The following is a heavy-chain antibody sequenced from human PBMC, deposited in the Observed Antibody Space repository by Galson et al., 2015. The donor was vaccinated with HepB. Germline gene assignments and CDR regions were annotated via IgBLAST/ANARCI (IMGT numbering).Heavy chain of an antibody. CDR3: ARDRPSKFIAEAGSLDS. CDR1: EFSFSIYS. CDR2: ISRDSRAI. V-gene: IGHV3-48*04. Sequence: SLRLSCATSEFSFSIYSMNWVRQAPGRGLEWISYISRDSRAIYYSDSVKGRFTISRDNAQRSLYLQMNNLSAEDTALYFCARDRPSKFIAEAGSLDSWGQGTLVTVSS. D-gene: IGHD6-19*01. J-gene: IGHJ4*02.